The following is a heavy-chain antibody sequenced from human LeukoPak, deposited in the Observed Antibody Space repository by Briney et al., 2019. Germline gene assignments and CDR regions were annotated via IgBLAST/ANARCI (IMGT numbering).Heavy chain of an antibody. CDR3: AKGGYSSGWSLFDY. D-gene: IGHD6-19*01. CDR2: ISYDGSNK. J-gene: IGHJ4*02. CDR1: GFTFSSYG. V-gene: IGHV3-30*18. Sequence: GGSLRLSCAASGFTFSSYGMHWVRQAPGKGLEWVAVISYDGSNKYYADSVEGRFTISRDNSKNTLCLQMNSLTAEDTAVYYCAKGGYSSGWSLFDYWGQGTLVTVSS.